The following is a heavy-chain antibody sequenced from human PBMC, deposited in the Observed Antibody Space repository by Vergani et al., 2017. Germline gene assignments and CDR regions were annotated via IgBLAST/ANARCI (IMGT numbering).Heavy chain of an antibody. V-gene: IGHV3-48*01. D-gene: IGHD3-22*01. CDR3: ARDLAVVDHYFDY. CDR2: IRSSSSTI. J-gene: IGHJ4*02. Sequence: EVQLVESGGGLVQPGGSLRLSCAASGFTFSSYNMHWVRQAPGKGLEWVSYIRSSSSTIYYADSVKGRFTSSRDNAKNSLYLQMNSLRAEDTAVYYCARDLAVVDHYFDYWGQGTLVTVSS. CDR1: GFTFSSYN.